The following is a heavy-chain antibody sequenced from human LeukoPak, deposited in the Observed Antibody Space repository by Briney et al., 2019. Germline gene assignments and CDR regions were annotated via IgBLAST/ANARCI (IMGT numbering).Heavy chain of an antibody. V-gene: IGHV4-59*12. Sequence: SGTLSLTCAVSGGSISSYYWSWIRQPPGKGLEWIGYIYYSGSTNYNPSLKSRVTISVDTSKNQFSLKLSSVTAADTAVYYCARGLRTYYYYYGMDVWGQGTTVTVSS. CDR2: IYYSGST. J-gene: IGHJ6*02. CDR1: GGSISSYY. CDR3: ARGLRTYYYYYGMDV.